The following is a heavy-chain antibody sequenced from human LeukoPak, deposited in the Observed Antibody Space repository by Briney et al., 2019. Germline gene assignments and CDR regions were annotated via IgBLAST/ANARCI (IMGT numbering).Heavy chain of an antibody. CDR2: ISSNGGST. D-gene: IGHD6-13*01. Sequence: GGSLRLSCAASGFTFSSYAKHWVRQAPGKGLEYVSAISSNGGSTYYANSVKGRFTISRDNSKNTLYLQMGSLRAEDMAVYYCARPGYSSSWGIDYWGQGTLVTVSS. CDR3: ARPGYSSSWGIDY. CDR1: GFTFSSYA. J-gene: IGHJ4*02. V-gene: IGHV3-64*01.